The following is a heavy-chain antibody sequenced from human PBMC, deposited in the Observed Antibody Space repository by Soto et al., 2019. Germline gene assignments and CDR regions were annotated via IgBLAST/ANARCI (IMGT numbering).Heavy chain of an antibody. Sequence: LRLSCAASGFTFSSYWMHWVRQAPGKGLVWVSRINSDGSSTSYADSVKGRFTISRDNAKNTLYLQMNSLRAEDTAVYYCAREVSRDADAFDIWGQGTMVTVSS. CDR3: AREVSRDADAFDI. V-gene: IGHV3-74*01. J-gene: IGHJ3*02. CDR2: INSDGSST. CDR1: GFTFSSYW. D-gene: IGHD3-3*02.